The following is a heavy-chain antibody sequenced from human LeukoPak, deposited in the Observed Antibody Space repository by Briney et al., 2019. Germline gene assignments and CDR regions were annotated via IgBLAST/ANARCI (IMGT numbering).Heavy chain of an antibody. CDR3: TRDWYCSGGSCSDCFDP. V-gene: IGHV1-18*01. D-gene: IGHD2-15*01. J-gene: IGHJ5*02. CDR1: GYTFTSYG. Sequence: ASVKVSCKASGYTFTSYGISWVRQAPGQGLEWMGWISAYSDNTKYAQKFQGRVTMTTDTSTSTAYMELRSLRSDDTAVYYCTRDWYCSGGSCSDCFDPWGQGTLVTVSS. CDR2: ISAYSDNT.